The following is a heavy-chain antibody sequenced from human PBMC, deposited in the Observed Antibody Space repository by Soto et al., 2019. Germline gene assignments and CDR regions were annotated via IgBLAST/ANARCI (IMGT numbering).Heavy chain of an antibody. CDR1: AYTFTSYY. CDR2: INPSGGST. V-gene: IGHV1-46*01. CDR3: ARVDRGGAYGMDV. J-gene: IGHJ6*02. Sequence: ASVKVSCKASAYTFTSYYMHWVRQAPGQGLEWMGIINPSGGSTSYAQKFQGRVTMTRDTSTSTVYMELSSLRSEDTAVYYCARVDRGGAYGMDVWGQGTTVTVSS. D-gene: IGHD3-10*01.